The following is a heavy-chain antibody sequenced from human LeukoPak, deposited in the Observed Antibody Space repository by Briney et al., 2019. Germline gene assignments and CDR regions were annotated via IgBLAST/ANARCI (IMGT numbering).Heavy chain of an antibody. CDR3: ASYLTSIPSGMDV. J-gene: IGHJ6*02. V-gene: IGHV3-74*01. CDR2: ISTDGSSR. D-gene: IGHD2/OR15-2a*01. CDR1: GFTFSSYW. Sequence: PGGSLRLSCAPSGFTFSSYWLHWLRQEPRKGLVWVSRISTDGSSRSYADSVKGRFTISRDNGKNTLYLQMNSLRAEDTAVYYCASYLTSIPSGMDVWGQGATVTVSS.